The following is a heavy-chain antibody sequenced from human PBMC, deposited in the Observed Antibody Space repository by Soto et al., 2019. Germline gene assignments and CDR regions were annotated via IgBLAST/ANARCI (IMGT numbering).Heavy chain of an antibody. CDR1: GGSFSSYA. D-gene: IGHD6-13*01. Sequence: SVEVSCKASGGSFSSYAISWVRQAPGQGLEWMGGIIPIFGTANYAQKFQGRVTITADESTSTAYMELSSLRSEDTAVYYCARGQGIAAGRENWFDPWGQGTLVTVSS. J-gene: IGHJ5*02. CDR3: ARGQGIAAGRENWFDP. V-gene: IGHV1-69*13. CDR2: IIPIFGTA.